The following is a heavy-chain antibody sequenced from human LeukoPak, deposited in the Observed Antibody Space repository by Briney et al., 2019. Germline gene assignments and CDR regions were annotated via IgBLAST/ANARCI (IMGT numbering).Heavy chain of an antibody. CDR1: GGSFSGYY. V-gene: IGHV4-34*01. CDR3: ARGPPLPATGPSWFDP. CDR2: INHSGST. Sequence: SETLSLTCAVYGGSFSGYYWSWIRQPPGKGLEWIGEINHSGSTNYNPSLKSRVTISVDMSKNQFSLKLSSVTAADTAVYYCARGPPLPATGPSWFDPWGQGTLVTVSS. D-gene: IGHD2-2*01. J-gene: IGHJ5*02.